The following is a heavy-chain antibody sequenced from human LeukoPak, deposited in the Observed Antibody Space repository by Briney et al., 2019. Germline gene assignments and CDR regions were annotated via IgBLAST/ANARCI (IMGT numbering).Heavy chain of an antibody. J-gene: IGHJ4*02. CDR3: ARGGTPGYSSGRIDY. D-gene: IGHD6-19*01. CDR2: IYSAGNT. V-gene: IGHV3-53*04. Sequence: GGSLRLSCVASGFTVSSNYMSWVRQAPGRGLEWVSVIYSAGNTYYADSVKGQFHISRHNSENTLYLHMNSLRVEDTAVYFCARGGTPGYSSGRIDYWGQGTLVTVSS. CDR1: GFTVSSNY.